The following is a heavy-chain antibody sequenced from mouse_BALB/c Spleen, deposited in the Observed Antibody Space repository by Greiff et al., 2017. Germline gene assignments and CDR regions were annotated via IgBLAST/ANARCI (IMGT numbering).Heavy chain of an antibody. CDR3: ARGGYGEAMDY. V-gene: IGHV1-69*01. J-gene: IGHJ4*01. D-gene: IGHD3-1*01. Sequence: VQLQQPGAELVMPGASVKMSCKASGYTFTDYWMHWVKQRPGQGLEWIGAIDTSDSYTSYNQKFKGKATLTVDESSSTAYMQLSSLTSEDSAVYYCARGGYGEAMDYWGQGTSVTVSS. CDR1: GYTFTDYW. CDR2: IDTSDSYT.